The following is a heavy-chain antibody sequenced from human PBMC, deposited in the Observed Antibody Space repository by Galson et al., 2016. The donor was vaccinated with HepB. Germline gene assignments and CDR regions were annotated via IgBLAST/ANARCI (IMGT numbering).Heavy chain of an antibody. D-gene: IGHD6-19*01. CDR1: GFTFSSYA. Sequence: SLRLSCAASGFTFSSYAMSWVRQAPGKGLEWVSEISISDDNTYYADPVKGRFNISRDNSKNTLFLQMNSLRAEDTAVYYCAKRGLGGWYDGMDVWGQGTTVTVSS. CDR3: AKRGLGGWYDGMDV. J-gene: IGHJ6*02. V-gene: IGHV3-23*01. CDR2: ISISDDNT.